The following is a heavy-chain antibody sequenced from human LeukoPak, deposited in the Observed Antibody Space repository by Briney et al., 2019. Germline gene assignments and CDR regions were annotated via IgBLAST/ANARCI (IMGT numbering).Heavy chain of an antibody. CDR3: ARAERGYSLGGFTEYFQH. J-gene: IGHJ1*01. CDR2: IYYSGST. D-gene: IGHD5-18*01. Sequence: SETLSLTCTVSGGSISSSSYYWGWIRQPPGKGLEWIGSIYYSGSTYYNPSLKSRVTISVDTSKNQFSLRLSSVTAADTAVYYCARAERGYSLGGFTEYFQHWGQGTLVTVSS. CDR1: GGSISSSSYY. V-gene: IGHV4-39*07.